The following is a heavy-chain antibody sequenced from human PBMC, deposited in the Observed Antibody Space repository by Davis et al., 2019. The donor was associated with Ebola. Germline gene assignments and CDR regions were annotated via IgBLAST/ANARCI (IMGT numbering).Heavy chain of an antibody. CDR2: ISGTSSYI. CDR1: GFTFSDHY. V-gene: IGHV3-11*06. CDR3: ASGYSCGYGGFDY. Sequence: GESLKISCAGSGFTFSDHYMSWIRQAPGKGLEWVSYISGTSSYIFYADSVRGRFTISRDNAKNSLYLQMNSLRAEDTAVYYCASGYSCGYGGFDYWGQGTLVTVSS. J-gene: IGHJ4*02. D-gene: IGHD5-18*01.